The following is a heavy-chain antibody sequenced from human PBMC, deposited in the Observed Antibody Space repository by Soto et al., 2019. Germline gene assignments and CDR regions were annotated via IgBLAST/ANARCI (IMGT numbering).Heavy chain of an antibody. Sequence: GGSLRLSCAASGFTFSNYAMSWVRQAPGRGPEWVSTISGRGGDTYYADSVKGRFTISRDNSRNTLYLQMDSLRVEDSAVYSCAKAGCSGGTCYLYYFDYWGQGALVTVSS. V-gene: IGHV3-23*01. CDR2: ISGRGGDT. CDR1: GFTFSNYA. D-gene: IGHD2-15*01. J-gene: IGHJ4*02. CDR3: AKAGCSGGTCYLYYFDY.